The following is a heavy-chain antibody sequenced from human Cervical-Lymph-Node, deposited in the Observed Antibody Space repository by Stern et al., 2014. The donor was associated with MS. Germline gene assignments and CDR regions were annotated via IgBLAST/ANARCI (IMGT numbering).Heavy chain of an antibody. CDR1: GFTFSDYA. V-gene: IGHV3-23*04. CDR2: ISGSGGNT. D-gene: IGHD6-19*01. J-gene: IGHJ6*02. Sequence: VQLVESGGNLVQPRGSLRLSCAPSGFTFSDYAMSWIRQAPGKGLECVSSISGSGGNTFYADSVKGRFTISRDNSKNTLDLQMNSLRAEDSALYYCTKGFTVTGTGYGVDVWGQGTTVTVSS. CDR3: TKGFTVTGTGYGVDV.